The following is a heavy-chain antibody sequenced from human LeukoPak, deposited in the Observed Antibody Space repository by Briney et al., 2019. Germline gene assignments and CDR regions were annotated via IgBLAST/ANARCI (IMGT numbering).Heavy chain of an antibody. D-gene: IGHD5-24*01. CDR1: GGSFSGYN. V-gene: IGHV4-34*01. CDR3: ARGVYTEMSTIMGHFDR. J-gene: IGHJ4*02. CDR2: INHSGST. Sequence: SETLSLTCAVFGGSFSGYNWNWLRQPPRKGLEWIGEINHSGSTNYNPSLRSRVTISLDTSKNQFSLKLSSVTAADTAVYYCARGVYTEMSTIMGHFDRWVRGTPVAVSS.